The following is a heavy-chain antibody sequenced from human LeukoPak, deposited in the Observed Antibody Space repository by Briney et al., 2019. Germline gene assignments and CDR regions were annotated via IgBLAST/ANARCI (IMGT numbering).Heavy chain of an antibody. D-gene: IGHD2-21*02. Sequence: SETLSLTCTVSGGSISSYYWSWIRQPPGKGLEWIGYIYYSGSTNYNPSLKSRVTISVDTSKNQFSLKLSSVTAADTAVYYCARTCGGDCSHYGMDVWGQGTTVTVSS. CDR1: GGSISSYY. J-gene: IGHJ6*02. CDR3: ARTCGGDCSHYGMDV. CDR2: IYYSGST. V-gene: IGHV4-59*01.